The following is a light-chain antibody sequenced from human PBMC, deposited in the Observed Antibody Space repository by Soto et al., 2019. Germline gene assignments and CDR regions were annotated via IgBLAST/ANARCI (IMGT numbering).Light chain of an antibody. CDR2: AAS. CDR3: QQANSFLGVT. J-gene: IGKJ5*01. Sequence: DLQMTQSPSSVSASVGDRVTITCRASQGIRSWLAWYQQKPGKAPKLLIYAASNLQSGVPSRFSGSGSGTDFTLTIRSLQPEDFGTYYCQQANSFLGVTFGQGTRLESK. CDR1: QGIRSW. V-gene: IGKV1-12*01.